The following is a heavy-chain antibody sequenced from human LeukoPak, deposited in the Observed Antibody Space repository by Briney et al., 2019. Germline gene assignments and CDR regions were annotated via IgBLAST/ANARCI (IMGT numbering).Heavy chain of an antibody. J-gene: IGHJ4*02. CDR1: GGTFSSYA. V-gene: IGHV1-69*13. CDR3: ARGGPTAITR. CDR2: IIPIFGTA. D-gene: IGHD4-17*01. Sequence: WASVKVSCKASGGTFSSYAISWVRQAPGQGLEWMGGIIPIFGTANYAQKFQGRVTITADESTSTAYMELSSLRSEDTAVYYCARGGPTAITRWGQGTLVTVSS.